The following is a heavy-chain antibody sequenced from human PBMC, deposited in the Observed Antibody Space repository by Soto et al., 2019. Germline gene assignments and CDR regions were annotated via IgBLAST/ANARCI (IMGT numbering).Heavy chain of an antibody. V-gene: IGHV4-38-2*01. CDR3: ARVTMPDAFDI. CDR2: IYHSGST. CDR1: GYSISSGYY. J-gene: IGHJ3*02. D-gene: IGHD3-10*01. Sequence: PSETLSLTCAVSGYSISSGYYWGWIRQPPGKGLEWIGSIYHSGSTYYNPSLKSRVTISVDTSKNQFSLKLSSVTAADTAVYYCARVTMPDAFDIWGQGTMVTVSS.